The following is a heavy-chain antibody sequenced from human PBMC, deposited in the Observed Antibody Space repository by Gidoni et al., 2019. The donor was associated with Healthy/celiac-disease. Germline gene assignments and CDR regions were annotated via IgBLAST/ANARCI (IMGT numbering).Heavy chain of an antibody. CDR2: ISYDGSNK. D-gene: IGHD4-17*01. Sequence: QVQLVESGGGVVQPGRSLRLSCAASGFTFSSYGMHWVRQAPGKGLEWVAVISYDGSNKYYADSVKGRFTISRDNSKNTLYLQMNSLRAEDTAVYYCARDHLAYGDYPDVDYWGQGTLVTVSS. CDR3: ARDHLAYGDYPDVDY. CDR1: GFTFSSYG. J-gene: IGHJ4*02. V-gene: IGHV3-30*03.